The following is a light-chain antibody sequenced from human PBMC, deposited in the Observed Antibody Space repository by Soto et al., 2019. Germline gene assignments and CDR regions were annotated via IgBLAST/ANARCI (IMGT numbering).Light chain of an antibody. V-gene: IGKV3-20*01. Sequence: EILMTQSPATRSVSPGERATLSCSASQSVSSIYLAWYQQKPGQAPRLLIYGASSRASCIPERFSGVGSGTDFTLTISRLEPEDFAVYYCQQYGSTPITFGQGTRLEIK. CDR2: GAS. CDR3: QQYGSTPIT. CDR1: QSVSSIY. J-gene: IGKJ5*01.